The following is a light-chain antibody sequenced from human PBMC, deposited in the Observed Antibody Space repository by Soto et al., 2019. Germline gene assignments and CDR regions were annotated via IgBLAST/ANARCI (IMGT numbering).Light chain of an antibody. J-gene: IGKJ1*01. CDR2: GAF. CDR1: QSIRYY. V-gene: IGKV1-5*01. Sequence: DIQLTESPPTLSASVRDRVTITCRASQSIRYYLAWYQQMPGKAPKLLIYGAFSLQSVAPSRFSGSGSGTEFTLTISSLQTDDFATYFCQHHNSYSQTFGQGTKVDIK. CDR3: QHHNSYSQT.